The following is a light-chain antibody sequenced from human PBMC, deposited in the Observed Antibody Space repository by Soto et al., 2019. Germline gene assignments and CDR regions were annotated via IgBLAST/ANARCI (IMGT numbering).Light chain of an antibody. CDR1: SSDVGSYNL. V-gene: IGLV2-14*02. Sequence: QSALTQPASVSGSPGQSITISCTGTSSDVGSYNLVSWYQQHPGKAPKLMIYEVTNRPSGVSNRFSGSKSGNTASLSISGLQAEDEADYYCSSYTSNSAHVVFGGGTKVTVL. CDR2: EVT. CDR3: SSYTSNSAHVV. J-gene: IGLJ2*01.